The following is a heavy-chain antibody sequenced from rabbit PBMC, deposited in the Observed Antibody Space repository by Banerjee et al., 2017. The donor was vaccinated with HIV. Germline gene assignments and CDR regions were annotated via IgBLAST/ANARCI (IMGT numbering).Heavy chain of an antibody. J-gene: IGHJ4*01. CDR2: IYPDYGST. V-gene: IGHV1S47*01. CDR1: GIDFSSYG. D-gene: IGHD1-1*01. CDR3: ARIYASSSGYYYFNL. Sequence: QEQLVESGGGLVTLGGSLKLSCKASGIDFSSYGISWVRQAPGKGLEWIAYIYPDYGSTDYASWVNGRFTISLDNAQNTVFLQMTSLTAADTATYFCARIYASSSGYYYFNLWGPGTLVTVS.